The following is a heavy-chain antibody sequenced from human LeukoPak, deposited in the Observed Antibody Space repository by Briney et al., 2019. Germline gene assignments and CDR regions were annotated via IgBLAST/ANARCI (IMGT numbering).Heavy chain of an antibody. J-gene: IGHJ4*02. CDR3: ARGRGRGTTYYSFAY. V-gene: IGHV1-18*01. CDR1: GYTFSSYG. Sequence: ASMKVSCKGSGYTFSSYGLSWVRQAPGQGLEWMGWINAYNGHANYAQKFQGRVTMTTDTSTSTAYMELRSLTSDDTAVYYCARGRGRGTTYYSFAYWGQGTLVTVSS. CDR2: INAYNGHA. D-gene: IGHD3/OR15-3a*01.